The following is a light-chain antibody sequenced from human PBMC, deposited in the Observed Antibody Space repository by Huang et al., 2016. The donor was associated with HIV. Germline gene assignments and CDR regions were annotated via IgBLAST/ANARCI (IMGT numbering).Light chain of an antibody. CDR2: GAS. CDR3: QQYGNSASYT. V-gene: IGKV3-20*01. J-gene: IGKJ2*01. CDR1: QVVSSDY. Sequence: EVVLTQSPGTLSLSPGDGATLSCRASQVVSSDYVAWYQHKPGQAPRLLIYGASSRAADIPDRFSGSGSGTDFTLTISRVEPEDFAVYYCQQYGNSASYTFGQGTKLEIK.